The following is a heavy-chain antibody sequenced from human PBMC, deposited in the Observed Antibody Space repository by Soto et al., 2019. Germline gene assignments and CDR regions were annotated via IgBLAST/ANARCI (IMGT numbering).Heavy chain of an antibody. CDR3: ARGRRGLITMVRGVIDYRAGYYMDV. J-gene: IGHJ6*03. CDR2: INHSGST. CDR1: GGSFSGYY. D-gene: IGHD3-10*01. Sequence: SETLSLTCAVYGGSFSGYYWSWIRQPPGKGLEWIGEINHSGSTNYNPSLKSRVTISVDTSKNQFSLKLSSVTAADTAVYYCARGRRGLITMVRGVIDYRAGYYMDVWGKGTTVTVSS. V-gene: IGHV4-34*01.